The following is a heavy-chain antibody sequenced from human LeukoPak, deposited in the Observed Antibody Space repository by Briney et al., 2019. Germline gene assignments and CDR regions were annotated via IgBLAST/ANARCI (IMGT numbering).Heavy chain of an antibody. Sequence: GGSLRLSCAASGFTFSSYSMNWDRQAPGKGLEWVSYISSTTTTIYYADSVKGRFTISRDNANNSLYLQMNSLRAEDTAVYYCARDYYDSSSSPFDYWGQGTLVTVSS. CDR1: GFTFSSYS. D-gene: IGHD3-22*01. V-gene: IGHV3-48*01. CDR2: ISSTTTTI. CDR3: ARDYYDSSSSPFDY. J-gene: IGHJ4*02.